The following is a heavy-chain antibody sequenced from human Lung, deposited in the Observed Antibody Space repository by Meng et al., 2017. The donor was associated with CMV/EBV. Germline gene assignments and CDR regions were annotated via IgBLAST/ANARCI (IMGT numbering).Heavy chain of an antibody. CDR1: GYTFTSYD. V-gene: IGHV1-18*01. CDR2: ISAYNGNT. CDR3: ARDWELVTHGGDY. D-gene: IGHD3-10*01. J-gene: IGHJ4*02. Sequence: ASVXVSCKASGYTFTSYDINWVRQATGQGLEWMGWISAYNGNTNYAQKFQGRVIMTTDTFTSTAYMELRSLRSDDTAVYYCARDWELVTHGGDYWAQGTLVTVSS.